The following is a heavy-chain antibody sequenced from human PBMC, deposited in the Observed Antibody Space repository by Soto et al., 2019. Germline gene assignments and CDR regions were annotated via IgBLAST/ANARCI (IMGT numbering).Heavy chain of an antibody. Sequence: PSETLSLTCAVSGGSISSSDWWSWVRQPPGKGLEWIGEIYHSGSTNYNPSLKSRVTISVDKSKNQFSLKLSSVTAADTAVYYCARVTGGGDCYDCRLFDPWGQGTLVTVSS. CDR2: IYHSGST. CDR3: ARVTGGGDCYDCRLFDP. CDR1: GGSISSSDW. D-gene: IGHD2-21*02. J-gene: IGHJ5*02. V-gene: IGHV4-4*02.